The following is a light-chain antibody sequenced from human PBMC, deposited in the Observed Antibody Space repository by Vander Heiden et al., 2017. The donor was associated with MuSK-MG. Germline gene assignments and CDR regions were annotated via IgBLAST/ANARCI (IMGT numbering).Light chain of an antibody. Sequence: DIVMTQSPDSLAVSLGKRATINCKSSQSVLYSSNNKNYLAWYQQKPGQPPKLLIYWASTRESGVPDRFSGSGSGTDFTLTISSLQAEDVAVYYCQQYYSTPPTFGGGTKVEIK. V-gene: IGKV4-1*01. CDR3: QQYYSTPPT. CDR1: QSVLYSSNNKNY. J-gene: IGKJ4*01. CDR2: WAS.